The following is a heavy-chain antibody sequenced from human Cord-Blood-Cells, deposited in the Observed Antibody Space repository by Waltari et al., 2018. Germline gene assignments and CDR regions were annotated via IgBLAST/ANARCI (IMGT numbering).Heavy chain of an antibody. CDR2: IRADNGNT. J-gene: IGHJ2*01. D-gene: IGHD7-27*01. Sequence: QVQLAQSGAEVKTPGASVKVSCKASGYTFTSYGISWVRQAPGQGLEEMGCIRADNGNTNYAQEHQGRVTTTNDTPTRTAYMELRGLRSDDTAVYYCARWMLGIDWYVDLCGRGTLVTVAS. CDR3: ARWMLGIDWYVDL. CDR1: GYTFTSYG. V-gene: IGHV1-18*01.